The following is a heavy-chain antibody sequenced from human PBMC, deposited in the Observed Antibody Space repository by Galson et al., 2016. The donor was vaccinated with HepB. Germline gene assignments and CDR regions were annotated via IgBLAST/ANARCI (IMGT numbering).Heavy chain of an antibody. Sequence: QSGAEVKKPGESLRISCEGSGYNFTNYWICWVRQMPGKGLEWMGRIDPSDSYTNYSPSFQGRVTISADKSISTAYLQWSSLEASDTARYYCVRQTDMDVWGKGTTVTVSS. CDR1: GYNFTNYW. J-gene: IGHJ6*03. V-gene: IGHV5-10-1*01. CDR3: VRQTDMDV. CDR2: IDPSDSYT. D-gene: IGHD2-21*02.